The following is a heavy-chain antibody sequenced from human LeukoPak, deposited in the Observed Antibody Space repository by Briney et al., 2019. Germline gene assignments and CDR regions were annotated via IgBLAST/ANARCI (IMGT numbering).Heavy chain of an antibody. CDR2: IYSDNT. V-gene: IGHV3-53*01. Sequence: GGSLRLSCTVSGFTVSSNSMSWVRQAPGEGLEWVSFIYSDNTHYSDSVKGRFTISRDNSKNTLYLQMNSLRAEDTAVYYCARRAGAYSHPYDYWGQGTLVTVSS. CDR1: GFTVSSNS. D-gene: IGHD4/OR15-4a*01. J-gene: IGHJ4*02. CDR3: ARRAGAYSHPYDY.